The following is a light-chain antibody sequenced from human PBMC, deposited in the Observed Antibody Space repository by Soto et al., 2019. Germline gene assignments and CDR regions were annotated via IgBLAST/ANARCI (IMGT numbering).Light chain of an antibody. CDR2: ENN. Sequence: QSVLTQPPSVSAAPGQKVTISCSGSSSNIGSNYVSWYQQLPGTAPKLLIYENNFRPSGVPVRFSGSKSGASASLAITGLRAEDEGDYYCQSYDSDLSVVFGGGTKLTVL. CDR1: SSNIGSNY. V-gene: IGLV1-40*01. J-gene: IGLJ2*01. CDR3: QSYDSDLSVV.